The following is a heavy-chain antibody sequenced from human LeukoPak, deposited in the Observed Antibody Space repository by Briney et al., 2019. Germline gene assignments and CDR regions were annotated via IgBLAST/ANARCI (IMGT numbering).Heavy chain of an antibody. CDR2: ISGSGDNT. V-gene: IGHV3-23*01. J-gene: IGHJ6*01. D-gene: IGHD1-26*01. CDR1: GFTFSGFA. CDR3: AKMKGHPLPKYYMDV. Sequence: GGSLTLSCAASGFTFSGFAMSWLRRTRGKGLEWVSDISGSGDNTLYADSVKGRFTISRDNSKNTLYLEMNSLRAEDTAIYYCAKMKGHPLPKYYMDVWGQGTTVTVSS.